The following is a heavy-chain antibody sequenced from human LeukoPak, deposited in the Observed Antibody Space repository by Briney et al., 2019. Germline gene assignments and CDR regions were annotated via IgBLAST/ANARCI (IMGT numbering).Heavy chain of an antibody. D-gene: IGHD6-19*01. CDR1: GFTFSSYA. Sequence: PGGSLRLSCAASGFTFSSYAMSWVRQAPGKGLEWVSAISGSGGSTYYADSVKGRFTTSRDNSKNTLYLQMNSLRAEDTAVYYCAKDLRAMGSGWLFDYWGQGTLVTVSS. V-gene: IGHV3-23*01. J-gene: IGHJ4*02. CDR3: AKDLRAMGSGWLFDY. CDR2: ISGSGGST.